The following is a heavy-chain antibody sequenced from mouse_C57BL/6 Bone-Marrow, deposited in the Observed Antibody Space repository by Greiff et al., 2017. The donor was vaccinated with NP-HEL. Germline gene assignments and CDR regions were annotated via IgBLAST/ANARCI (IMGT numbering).Heavy chain of an antibody. CDR1: GYTFTSYW. CDR3: AIPYDYDVNWYFDV. V-gene: IGHV1-64*01. CDR2: IHPNSGST. J-gene: IGHJ1*03. Sequence: VQLQQPGAELVKPGASVKLSCKASGYTFTSYWMHWVKQRPGQGLEWIGMIHPNSGSTNYNEKFKSKATLTVDKSSSTAYMQLSSLTSEDSAVYYCAIPYDYDVNWYFDVWGTGTTVTVSS. D-gene: IGHD2-4*01.